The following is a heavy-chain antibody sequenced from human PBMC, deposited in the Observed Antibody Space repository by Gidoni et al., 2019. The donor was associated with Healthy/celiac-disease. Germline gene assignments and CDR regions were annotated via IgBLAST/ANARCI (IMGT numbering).Heavy chain of an antibody. J-gene: IGHJ6*03. Sequence: EVQLVETGGGLVQPGGSLRLSCAAAGFTFSSDDMHWVRQATGKGLEWVSAIVTACATYYPGSVKGRFTISRENAKNSLYLQMNSLRAGDTAVYYCARAQSPNPITMVRGVIITPYYYMDVWGKGTTVTVSS. CDR1: GFTFSSDD. V-gene: IGHV3-13*01. D-gene: IGHD3-10*01. CDR3: ARAQSPNPITMVRGVIITPYYYMDV. CDR2: IVTACAT.